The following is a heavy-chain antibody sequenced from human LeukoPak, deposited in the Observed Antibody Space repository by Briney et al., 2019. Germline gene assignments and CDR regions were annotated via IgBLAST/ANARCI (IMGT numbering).Heavy chain of an antibody. V-gene: IGHV3-53*01. D-gene: IGHD2-21*01. Sequence: GGSLRLSCAASGFTVSSNYMSWVRQAPGKGLEWVSVIYSGGSTYYADSVKGRFTISRDNSKNTLYLQMNSLRAEDTAVYYCARGYVVLWPNYFDYWGQGTLVTVSS. CDR3: ARGYVVLWPNYFDY. CDR1: GFTVSSNY. J-gene: IGHJ4*02. CDR2: IYSGGST.